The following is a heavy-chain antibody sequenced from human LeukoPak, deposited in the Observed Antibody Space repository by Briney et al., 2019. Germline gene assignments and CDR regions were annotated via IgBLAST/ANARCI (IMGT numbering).Heavy chain of an antibody. D-gene: IGHD2-21*01. CDR1: GGSMFSYY. CDR2: IYSNGIT. Sequence: PSETLSVTCSVSGGSMFSYYWNWIRQSPGKGLEWIGYIYSNGITNYSPSLRSRGTISFATSRNQFSLRLTSVTVADTAVYFCARDVADCAGSSCDPILFYMDVWGKGTSVIVSS. CDR3: ARDVADCAGSSCDPILFYMDV. J-gene: IGHJ6*03. V-gene: IGHV4-4*08.